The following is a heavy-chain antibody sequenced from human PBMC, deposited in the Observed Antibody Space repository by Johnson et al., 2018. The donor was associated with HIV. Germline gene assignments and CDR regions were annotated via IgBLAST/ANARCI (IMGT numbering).Heavy chain of an antibody. Sequence: VQLVESGGGLVKPGGSLRLSCAASGFTFNDYAMSWVRQPPGKGLEWVSDLNWNGGSTGYADSVKGRFTVSRDNAKNSLYLRMNSLRAEDTALYYCARGHNGAFDIWGQGTMVSVSS. D-gene: IGHD2-8*01. J-gene: IGHJ3*02. V-gene: IGHV3-20*04. CDR3: ARGHNGAFDI. CDR1: GFTFNDYA. CDR2: LNWNGGST.